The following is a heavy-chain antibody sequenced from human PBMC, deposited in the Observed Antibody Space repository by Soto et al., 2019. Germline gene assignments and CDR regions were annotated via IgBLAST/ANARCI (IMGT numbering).Heavy chain of an antibody. Sequence: GVSVKVSFKTSGYTFTRNGISWLRQAPGQGLEWMGWISPKSGSKKYAQKFQGRVIMTTDTSTSTAYMELRSLRCDDTAVYYCVKDRDSNSWPSRDVWGPGTTVTVSS. CDR1: GYTFTRNG. D-gene: IGHD3-22*01. J-gene: IGHJ6*02. V-gene: IGHV1-18*01. CDR3: VKDRDSNSWPSRDV. CDR2: ISPKSGSK.